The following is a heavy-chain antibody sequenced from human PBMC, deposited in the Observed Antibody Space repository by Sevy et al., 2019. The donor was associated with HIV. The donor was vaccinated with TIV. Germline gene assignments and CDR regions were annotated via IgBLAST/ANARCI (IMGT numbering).Heavy chain of an antibody. J-gene: IGHJ3*02. V-gene: IGHV3-23*01. CDR1: GFTFSSYA. Sequence: GGSLRLSCAASGFTFSSYAMSWVRQAPGKGLEWVSAISRSGGSTYYADSVKGRFTISRDNSKNTLYLQMNSLRAEDTAVYYCANTSAKGDDGFNIWDQGTMVTVSS. CDR3: ANTSAKGDDGFNI. D-gene: IGHD3-16*01. CDR2: ISRSGGST.